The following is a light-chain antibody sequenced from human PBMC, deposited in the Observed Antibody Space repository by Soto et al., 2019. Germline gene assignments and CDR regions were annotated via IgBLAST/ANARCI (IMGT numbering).Light chain of an antibody. V-gene: IGKV3-20*01. CDR2: GAS. J-gene: IGKJ1*01. CDR1: QSVSSSY. Sequence: ETVLTQSPGTLSLSPGERATLSCRASQSVSSSYLAWYQQKPGQAPRLLIYGASSRATGIPDRFSGSGSGTDFTLTISRLEPEDFAVYYCQQYGSSLTWTFGQGIKVDIK. CDR3: QQYGSSLTWT.